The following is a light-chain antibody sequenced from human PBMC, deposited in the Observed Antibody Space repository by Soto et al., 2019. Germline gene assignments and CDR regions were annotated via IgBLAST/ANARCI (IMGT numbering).Light chain of an antibody. CDR2: LGS. CDR3: MRGVQSPVS. Sequence: DTVMTQSPLSLSVTPGEPASISCRSSQSLLHSNGYNYLDWYVQKPGQSPQLLIYLGSSRASGVPEEFSGSESGTDCTLKISRVEAEDVGVYNCMRGVQSPVSVGGGTKVEIK. V-gene: IGKV2-28*01. J-gene: IGKJ4*01. CDR1: QSLLHSNGYNY.